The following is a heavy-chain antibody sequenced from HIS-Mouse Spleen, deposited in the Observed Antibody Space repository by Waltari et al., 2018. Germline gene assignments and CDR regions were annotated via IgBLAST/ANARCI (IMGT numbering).Heavy chain of an antibody. CDR1: GGSISSSRYY. D-gene: IGHD6-13*01. CDR2: IYYSGST. J-gene: IGHJ2*01. CDR3: AREIPYSSSWYDWYFDL. Sequence: QLQLQESGPGLVKPAETLSLTCTAAGGSISSSRYYWGWISQPPGKGLEWIGSIYYSGSTYYNPSLKSRVTISVDTSKNQFSLKLSSVTAADTAVYYCAREIPYSSSWYDWYFDLWGRGTLVTVSS. V-gene: IGHV4-39*07.